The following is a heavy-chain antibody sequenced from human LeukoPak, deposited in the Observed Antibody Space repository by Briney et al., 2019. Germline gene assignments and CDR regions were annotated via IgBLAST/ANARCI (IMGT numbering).Heavy chain of an antibody. J-gene: IGHJ4*02. D-gene: IGHD3-9*01. CDR1: GFTFNSYS. Sequence: GGSLRLSCAASGFTFNSYSMNWVRPAPGKGREWGSSTSSSNTYIYYADSVRGRFTTSRDTAKNTLYLQMHRPRAEATAVYNXAKDRRRDDVLTGSFSDWGQGTLVTVSS. V-gene: IGHV3-21*01. CDR3: AKDRRRDDVLTGSFSD. CDR2: TSSSNTYI.